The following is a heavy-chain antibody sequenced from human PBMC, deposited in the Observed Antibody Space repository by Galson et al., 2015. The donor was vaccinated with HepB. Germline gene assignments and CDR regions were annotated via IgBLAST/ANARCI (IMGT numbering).Heavy chain of an antibody. J-gene: IGHJ4*02. V-gene: IGHV3-15*01. CDR1: GFTFSNAW. CDR3: TTDPTGWIQLWYTLFDY. CDR2: IKSKTDGGTT. D-gene: IGHD5-18*01. Sequence: LRLSCAASGFTFSNAWMSWVRQAPGKGLEWVGCIKSKTDGGTTDYAAPVKGRFTISRDDSKNTLYLQMNSLKTEDTAVYYCTTDPTGWIQLWYTLFDYWGQGTLVTVSS.